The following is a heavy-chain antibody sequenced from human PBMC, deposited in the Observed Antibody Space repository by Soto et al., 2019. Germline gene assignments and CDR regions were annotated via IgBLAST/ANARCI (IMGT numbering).Heavy chain of an antibody. Sequence: VKRSWKAALFGNTSAPGRCGRPAKRQRLEWIGWIVVGSGNTNYAQKFQERVTITRDMSTSTAYMELSSLRSEDTAVYYCAAGSAARYYYYGMDVWGQRTTVT. CDR3: AAGSAARYYYYGMDV. CDR1: LFGNTSAP. D-gene: IGHD6-6*01. CDR2: IVVGSGNT. J-gene: IGHJ6*02. V-gene: IGHV1-58*01.